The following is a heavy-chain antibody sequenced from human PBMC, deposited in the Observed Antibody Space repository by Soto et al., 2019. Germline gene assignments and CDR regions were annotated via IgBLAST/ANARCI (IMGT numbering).Heavy chain of an antibody. CDR2: IWYDGSNK. D-gene: IGHD3-16*02. V-gene: IGHV3-33*01. CDR1: GFTFSSYG. Sequence: GGSLRLSCAASGFTFSSYGMHWVRQAPGKGLEWVAVIWYDGSNKYYADSVKGRFTISRDNSKNTLYLQMNSLRAEDTAVYYCARGGLGELSLYSFDYWGQGTLVTVSS. CDR3: ARGGLGELSLYSFDY. J-gene: IGHJ4*02.